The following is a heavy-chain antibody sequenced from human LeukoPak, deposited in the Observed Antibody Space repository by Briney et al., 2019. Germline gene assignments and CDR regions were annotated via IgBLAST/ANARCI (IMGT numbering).Heavy chain of an antibody. J-gene: IGHJ4*02. CDR3: ARDGGGSSTSCLDY. CDR1: GFTFSSYG. D-gene: IGHD2-2*01. Sequence: GGSLRLSCAASGFTFSSYGMHWVRQAPGKGLEWVAVIWYDGSNKYYADSVEGRFTISRDNSKNTLYLQMNSLRAEDTAVYYCARDGGGSSTSCLDYWGQGTLVTVSS. V-gene: IGHV3-33*01. CDR2: IWYDGSNK.